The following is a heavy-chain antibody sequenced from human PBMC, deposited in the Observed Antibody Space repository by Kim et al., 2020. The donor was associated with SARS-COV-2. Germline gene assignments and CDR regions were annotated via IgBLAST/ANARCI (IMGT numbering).Heavy chain of an antibody. CDR1: GFTFSGST. V-gene: IGHV3-73*01. Sequence: GGSLRLSCAASGFTFSGSTMHWVRQASGKGLEWVGRIRSKANSYATAYAASVKNRFSISRDDSKNTAYLQMISLKTEDTAVYYCTRVNPIAGGWYDAFDIWGQGTMVTVSS. CDR3: TRVNPIAGGWYDAFDI. D-gene: IGHD6-19*01. J-gene: IGHJ3*02. CDR2: IRSKANSYAT.